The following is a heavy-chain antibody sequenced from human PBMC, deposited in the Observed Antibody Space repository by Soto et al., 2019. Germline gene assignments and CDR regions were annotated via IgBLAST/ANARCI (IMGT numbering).Heavy chain of an antibody. J-gene: IGHJ6*03. CDR1: GFSLSTSGMC. V-gene: IGHV2-70*11. CDR3: ARIWCEYSGYGLGDYYYYYMDV. D-gene: IGHD5-12*01. Sequence: SGPTLVNPTQTLTLTRTFSGFSLSTSGMCVSWIRQPPGKALEWLARIDWDDDKYYSTSLKTRLTISKDTSKNQVVLTMTNMDPVDTATYYCARIWCEYSGYGLGDYYYYYMDVWGKGTTVTVSS. CDR2: IDWDDDK.